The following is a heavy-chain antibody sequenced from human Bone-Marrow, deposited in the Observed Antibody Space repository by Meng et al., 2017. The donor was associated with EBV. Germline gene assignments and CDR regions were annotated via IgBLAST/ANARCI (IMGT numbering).Heavy chain of an antibody. J-gene: IGHJ4*02. CDR1: GGAIASGGSS. D-gene: IGHD3-22*01. CDR3: ARGDDSSGLDY. V-gene: IGHV4-30-2*01. Sequence: LPLQESGPGRAKTLQTLSLTCVVAGGAIASGGSSWSWIRQPPGKGLEWIGYIYHSGSTSYNPSPKSRVTISVDRSKNQFSLKLNSVTAADTAVYYCARGDDSSGLDYWGQGTLVTVSS. CDR2: IYHSGST.